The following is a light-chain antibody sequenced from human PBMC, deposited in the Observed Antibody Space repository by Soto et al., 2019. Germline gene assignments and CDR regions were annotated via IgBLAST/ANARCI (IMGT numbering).Light chain of an antibody. CDR1: QSLLHSNGYNY. CDR2: LGS. V-gene: IGKV2-28*01. Sequence: IVMTQSPLSLPFTPGEPASISCRSCQSLLHSNGYNYLDWYMQKPGQSPHLLIYLGSNRASGVPDRFSGSGSGTDFTLKISRVEAEDVGVYYCMQALQTPLTFGGGTKVDIK. CDR3: MQALQTPLT. J-gene: IGKJ4*01.